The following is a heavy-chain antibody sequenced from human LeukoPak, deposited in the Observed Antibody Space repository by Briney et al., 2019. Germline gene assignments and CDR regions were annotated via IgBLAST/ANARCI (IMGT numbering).Heavy chain of an antibody. J-gene: IGHJ4*02. Sequence: PGGSLRLSCAAPGFTVSSNYMSWVRQAPGKGLEWVSVIYSGGGTYYADSVKGRFTISRDNSKNTLYLQMNSLRAEDTAVYYCARGDSSSWYEFDYWGQGTLVTVSS. CDR3: ARGDSSSWYEFDY. CDR2: IYSGGGT. V-gene: IGHV3-66*01. D-gene: IGHD6-13*01. CDR1: GFTVSSNY.